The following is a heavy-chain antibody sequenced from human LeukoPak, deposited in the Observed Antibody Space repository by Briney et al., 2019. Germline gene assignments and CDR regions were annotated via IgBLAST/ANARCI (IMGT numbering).Heavy chain of an antibody. D-gene: IGHD3-3*01. Sequence: ASVKVSCKVSGYTLTELSMHWVRQAPGKGLEWMGGFDPEDGETIYAQKFQGRVTMTEDTSTDTAYMELSSLRSEDTAVYYCATDGVGGRFGMVINQAHAFDIWGQGTMVTVSS. CDR3: ATDGVGGRFGMVINQAHAFDI. J-gene: IGHJ3*02. V-gene: IGHV1-24*01. CDR1: GYTLTELS. CDR2: FDPEDGET.